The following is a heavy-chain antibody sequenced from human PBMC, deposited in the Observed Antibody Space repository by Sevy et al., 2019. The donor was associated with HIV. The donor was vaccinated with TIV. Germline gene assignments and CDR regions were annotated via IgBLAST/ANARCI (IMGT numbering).Heavy chain of an antibody. CDR1: GGSISSGGYY. V-gene: IGHV4-31*03. Sequence: SETLSLTCTVSGGSISSGGYYWSWIRQHPGKGLEWIGYIYYSGSTYYNPSLKSRVTISVDTSKNQFSLKLSSVTAADTAVYYWARETRYYDYVWGIDAFDIWGQGTMVTVSS. CDR3: ARETRYYDYVWGIDAFDI. J-gene: IGHJ3*02. CDR2: IYYSGST. D-gene: IGHD3-16*01.